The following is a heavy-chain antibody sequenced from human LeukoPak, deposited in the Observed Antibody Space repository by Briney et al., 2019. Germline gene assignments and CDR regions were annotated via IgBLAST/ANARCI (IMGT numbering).Heavy chain of an antibody. CDR1: GGTISTYY. Sequence: SETLSLTCTVSGGTISTYYWTWLRQPPGKGLEWIGYISYTGSTSYNPSLKTRVTISLDTSKNQFSLKLSSVPAADTAVYYCARSPYYDRDGYQFANWGQGTLVSVSS. V-gene: IGHV4-59*08. CDR3: ARSPYYDRDGYQFAN. J-gene: IGHJ4*02. CDR2: ISYTGST. D-gene: IGHD3-22*01.